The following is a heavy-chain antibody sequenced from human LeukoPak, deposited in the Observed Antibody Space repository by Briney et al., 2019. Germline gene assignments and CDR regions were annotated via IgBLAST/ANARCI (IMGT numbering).Heavy chain of an antibody. CDR3: AKGRGATIGHWFDP. Sequence: ASVKVSCKASGGTFSSYAISWVRQAPGQGLEWMGGIIPIFGTANYAQMFQGRVTITADESTSTAYMELSSLRSEDTAVYYCAKGRGATIGHWFDPWGQGTLVTVSS. CDR2: IIPIFGTA. D-gene: IGHD1-26*01. V-gene: IGHV1-69*13. J-gene: IGHJ5*02. CDR1: GGTFSSYA.